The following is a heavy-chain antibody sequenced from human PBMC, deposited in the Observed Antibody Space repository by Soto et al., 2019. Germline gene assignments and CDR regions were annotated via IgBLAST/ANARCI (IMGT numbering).Heavy chain of an antibody. CDR3: ARDLGWAFDS. D-gene: IGHD6-19*01. V-gene: IGHV3-48*02. CDR2: ISGGGRPI. Sequence: EVQLVESGGGSVQPGGSLRLSCAASGFTFSTFSMNWVRQAPGRGLAWLSYISGGGRPISYADSVKGRFTISRDNAKNSLYLQMDSLTDEDTAVYYCARDLGWAFDSWGQGTLVTVSS. J-gene: IGHJ4*02. CDR1: GFTFSTFS.